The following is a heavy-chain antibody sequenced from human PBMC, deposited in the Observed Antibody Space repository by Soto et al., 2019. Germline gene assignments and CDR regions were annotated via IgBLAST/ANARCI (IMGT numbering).Heavy chain of an antibody. CDR3: AKNPGYYYDSTGYHFDY. J-gene: IGHJ4*02. CDR1: EVSVWIYA. Sequence: PGGSLRLCCAACEVSVWIYAVSWVRQAQGKGLEWVSAISYGGGTTYYADSVKGRFTISRDNSKNTLYLQMNSLRAEDTAVYYCAKNPGYYYDSTGYHFDYWGQGTLVTVSS. D-gene: IGHD3-22*01. CDR2: ISYGGGTT. V-gene: IGHV3-23*01.